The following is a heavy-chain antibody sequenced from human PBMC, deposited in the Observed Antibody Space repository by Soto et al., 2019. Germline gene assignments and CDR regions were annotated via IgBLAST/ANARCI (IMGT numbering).Heavy chain of an antibody. CDR3: ARGDSTDCSNGVCSFFYNHDMDV. D-gene: IGHD2-8*01. CDR1: GHSFTDYH. J-gene: IGHJ6*02. V-gene: IGHV1-2*04. Sequence: ASVKVSCKASGHSFTDYHIHWVRQAPGQGXEWLGRINPKSGGTSTAQKFQGWVTMTTDTSISTASMELTRLTPDDTAIYYCARGDSTDCSNGVCSFFYNHDMDVWGQGTTVTVSS. CDR2: INPKSGGT.